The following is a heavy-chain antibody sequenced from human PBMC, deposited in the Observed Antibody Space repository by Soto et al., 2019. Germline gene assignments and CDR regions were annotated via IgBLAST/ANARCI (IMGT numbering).Heavy chain of an antibody. D-gene: IGHD2-21*02. J-gene: IGHJ5*02. CDR3: ARHPSDFWFDP. V-gene: IGHV4-39*01. CDR1: GGGSISSSSYF. CDR2: IYYSGST. Sequence: PSETLSLTCAVSGGGSISSSSYFWGWIRQPPGKGLEWIGSIYYSGSTYYNPSLKSRVTVSVDTSKNQFSLKLSSVTAADTAVYYCARHPSDFWFDPWGQGTLVTVSS.